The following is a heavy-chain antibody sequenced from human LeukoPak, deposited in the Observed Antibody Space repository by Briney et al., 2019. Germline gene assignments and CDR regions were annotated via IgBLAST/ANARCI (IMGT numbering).Heavy chain of an antibody. D-gene: IGHD3-22*01. CDR1: GGSISRSGYS. V-gene: IGHV4-30-4*07. J-gene: IGHJ5*02. Sequence: PSETLSLTCAVSGGSISRSGYSWSWIRQPPGKGLDWIAYIYYTGSTYYNPSLKSRVTISLDTSKNQFSLKLTSVTAADTAVYYCARSNDYYDSSDGWFDPWGQGTLVTVSS. CDR3: ARSNDYYDSSDGWFDP. CDR2: IYYTGST.